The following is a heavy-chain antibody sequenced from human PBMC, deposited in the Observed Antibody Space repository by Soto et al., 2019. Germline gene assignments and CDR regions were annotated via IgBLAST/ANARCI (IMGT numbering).Heavy chain of an antibody. V-gene: IGHV1-69*08. CDR1: GGTLNTYT. CDR2: ILPFLGST. J-gene: IGHJ4*02. D-gene: IGHD5-18*01. CDR3: ARDVTAMEALYYYDT. Sequence: QLQLVQSGAAVKKPGSSVKVSCKASGGTLNTYTISWVRQAPGQGLEWMGSILPFLGSTNYAKKFQGRVTTTADQSTSTMELSSLRSEHTAVYFCARDVTAMEALYYYDTWGQGSLVTVSS.